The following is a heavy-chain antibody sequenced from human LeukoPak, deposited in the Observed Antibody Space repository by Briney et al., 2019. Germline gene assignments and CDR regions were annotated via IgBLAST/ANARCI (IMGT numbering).Heavy chain of an antibody. CDR2: IIPIFGTA. CDR3: ARDLRSYGRAFDI. CDR1: GGTFSSYA. J-gene: IGHJ3*02. V-gene: IGHV1-69*05. Sequence: SVKVSCKASGGTFSSYAISWVRQAPGQGLEWMGRIIPIFGTANYAQKFQGRVTITTDESTSTAYMELSSLRSEDTAMYYCARDLRSYGRAFDIWGQGTMVTVSS. D-gene: IGHD5-18*01.